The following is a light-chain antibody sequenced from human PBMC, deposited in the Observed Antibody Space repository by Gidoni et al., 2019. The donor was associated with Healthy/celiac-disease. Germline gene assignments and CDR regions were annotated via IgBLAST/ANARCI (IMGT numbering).Light chain of an antibody. CDR2: AAS. Sequence: DHQMTQAPTSLSASVGDRVTITCRASQSISSYLNWYQQKAGKAPKLLIYAASSLQGGVPTRLGGRGSGTDFTPTISLLQPEDFANYYYQHSYSTSCTFGQGTQLEIK. J-gene: IGKJ5*01. CDR1: QSISSY. CDR3: QHSYSTSCT. V-gene: IGKV1-39*01.